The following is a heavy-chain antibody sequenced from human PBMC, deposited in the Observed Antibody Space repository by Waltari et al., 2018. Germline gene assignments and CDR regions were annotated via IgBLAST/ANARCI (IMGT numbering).Heavy chain of an antibody. D-gene: IGHD4-17*01. V-gene: IGHV2-5*02. Sequence: QITLKESVPTLAKPTQNITLNCTFTGFSLTTGGVGMGWARQPPGKALEWLALIYWDNNKPYSPSLKSRLTITKDTPKNQVVLTMTNMDPADTATYYCANRRREATVTTGFDFWGQGILVTVSS. CDR3: ANRRREATVTTGFDF. CDR2: IYWDNNK. CDR1: GFSLTTGGVG. J-gene: IGHJ4*02.